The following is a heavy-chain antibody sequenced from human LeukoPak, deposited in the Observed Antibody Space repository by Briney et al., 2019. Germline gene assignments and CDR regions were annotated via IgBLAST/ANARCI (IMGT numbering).Heavy chain of an antibody. CDR2: IIPIFGTA. CDR3: ARTVRDALDY. CDR1: GGTFSSYA. V-gene: IGHV1-69*13. D-gene: IGHD2-8*01. J-gene: IGHJ4*02. Sequence: ASVKVSFKASGGTFSSYAISWVRQAPGQGLEWMGGIIPIFGTANYAQKFQGRVTITADESTSTAYMELSSMRSEDTAVYYCARTVRDALDYWGQGTLVTVSS.